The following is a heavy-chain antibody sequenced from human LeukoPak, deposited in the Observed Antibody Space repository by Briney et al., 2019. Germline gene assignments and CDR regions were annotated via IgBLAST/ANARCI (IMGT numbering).Heavy chain of an antibody. CDR2: ISSGGDNT. D-gene: IGHD3-22*01. V-gene: IGHV3-23*01. Sequence: PAGGSLRLSCAASGFTFSSYAMSWVRQAPGKGLEWASAISSGGDNTYYADSVKGRLTISRDNAKNTLYLQMNSLRPEDTAVYYCARDVDYHVTSECFDYWGQGTLVTVSS. CDR3: ARDVDYHVTSECFDY. CDR1: GFTFSSYA. J-gene: IGHJ4*02.